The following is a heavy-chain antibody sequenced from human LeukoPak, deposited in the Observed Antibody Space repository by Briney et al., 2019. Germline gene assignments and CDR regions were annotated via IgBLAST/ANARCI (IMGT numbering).Heavy chain of an antibody. Sequence: GRSLRLSCGAAGFTFSSYAMYWVRQAPGKGLEWVAIISHDGSNKNYGDSVKGRFTISRDNSKNTLYLQMNSLRGEDTAVYYCARVQVKYGSGLSLIDYWGQGTLVTVSP. J-gene: IGHJ4*02. V-gene: IGHV3-30*01. D-gene: IGHD6-19*01. CDR1: GFTFSSYA. CDR2: ISHDGSNK. CDR3: ARVQVKYGSGLSLIDY.